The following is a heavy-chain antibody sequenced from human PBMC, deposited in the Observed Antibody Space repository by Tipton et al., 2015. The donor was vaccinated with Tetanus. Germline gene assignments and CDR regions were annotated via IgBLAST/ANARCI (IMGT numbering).Heavy chain of an antibody. D-gene: IGHD3-16*01. J-gene: IGHJ5*02. CDR1: GYTFTSYG. CDR3: ARLSQPLYGTLMQRWFDP. V-gene: IGHV1-18*04. CDR2: ISAYNGNT. Sequence: QLVQSGAEVKKPGASVKVSCKASGYTFTSYGISWVRQAPGQGLEWMGWISAYNGNTNYAQKLQGRVTMTTDTSTSTAYMERRSLRSDDTAVYYCARLSQPLYGTLMQRWFDPWGQGTLVTVSS.